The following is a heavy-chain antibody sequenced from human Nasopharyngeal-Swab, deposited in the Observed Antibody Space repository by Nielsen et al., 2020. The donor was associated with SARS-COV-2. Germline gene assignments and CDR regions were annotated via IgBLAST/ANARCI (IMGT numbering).Heavy chain of an antibody. CDR1: GYTFTGYY. CDR2: INPNSGCT. D-gene: IGHD6-19*01. J-gene: IGHJ4*02. V-gene: IGHV1-2*06. Sequence: ASVKVSCKASGYTFTGYYIHWVRQAPGQGLEWMGLINPNSGCTNYAQKFQGRVTMTRDTSISTAYMELSRLRSDDTAVYFCVRESSGWYTYYFDYWGQGTLVTVSS. CDR3: VRESSGWYTYYFDY.